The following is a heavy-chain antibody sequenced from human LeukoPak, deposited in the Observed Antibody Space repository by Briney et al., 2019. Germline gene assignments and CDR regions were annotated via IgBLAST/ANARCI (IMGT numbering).Heavy chain of an antibody. V-gene: IGHV1-8*01. J-gene: IGHJ6*02. CDR2: MNPNSGNT. CDR3: ARGYSYGRLSYYYGMDV. D-gene: IGHD5-18*01. Sequence: ASVKVSCKASGYTFTSYDINWVRQATGQGLEWMGWMNPNSGNTGYAQSFQGRVTMTRNTSISTAYMELSSLRSEDTAVYYCARGYSYGRLSYYYGMDVWGQGTTVTVSS. CDR1: GYTFTSYD.